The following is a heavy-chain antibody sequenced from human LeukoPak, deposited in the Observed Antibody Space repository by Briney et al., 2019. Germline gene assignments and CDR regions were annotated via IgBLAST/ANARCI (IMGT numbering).Heavy chain of an antibody. V-gene: IGHV4-38-2*02. CDR1: GYSISSGYY. CDR3: ARLSSGSYPYFDY. J-gene: IGHJ4*02. D-gene: IGHD1-26*01. CDR2: IYHSGST. Sequence: SETLSLTCTVSGYSISSGYYWGWIRQPPGKGLEWIGSIYHSGSTYYNPSLKSRVTISVDTSKNQFSLKLSSVTAADTAVYYCARLSSGSYPYFDYWGQGTLVTVSS.